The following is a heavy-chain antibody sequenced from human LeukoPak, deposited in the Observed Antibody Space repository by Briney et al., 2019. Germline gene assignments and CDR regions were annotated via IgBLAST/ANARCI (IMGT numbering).Heavy chain of an antibody. J-gene: IGHJ4*02. CDR1: GYTFTGYY. Sequence: GASVKVSCKASGYTFTGYYMHWVRQAPGQGLEWMGWINPNSGGTNYAQKFQGRVTMTRDTSISTAYMELSRLRSDDTAVYYCARVTPRGLRFLEWLSPLDYWGQGTLVTVSS. V-gene: IGHV1-2*02. CDR2: INPNSGGT. D-gene: IGHD3-3*01. CDR3: ARVTPRGLRFLEWLSPLDY.